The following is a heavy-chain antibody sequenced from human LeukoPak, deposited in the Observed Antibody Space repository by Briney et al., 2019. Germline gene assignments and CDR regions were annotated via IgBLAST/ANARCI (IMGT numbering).Heavy chain of an antibody. CDR2: TYYTSKWNT. D-gene: IGHD6-25*01. J-gene: IGHJ3*01. CDR3: ARGRASAFDV. Sequence: SQTLSLTCAISGDSVSTSGAAWNWVRQSPSRGLEWLGRTYYTSKWNTDYAVSVKSRIVVNPDTSKNQFSLQLNSATSEDTAVYYCARGRASAFDVWGQGTMVTVSS. V-gene: IGHV6-1*01. CDR1: GDSVSTSGAA.